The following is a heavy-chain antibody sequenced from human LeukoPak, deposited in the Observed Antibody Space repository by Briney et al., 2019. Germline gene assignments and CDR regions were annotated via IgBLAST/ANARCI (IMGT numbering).Heavy chain of an antibody. CDR3: AKDRTVGASYWYFDL. V-gene: IGHV3-23*01. CDR1: GFTFSSYA. Sequence: PGGSLRFSCAASGFTFSSYAVSWARQAPGKGLEWVSGISSSGGGGNTYYADSVKGRFTISRDNSRNTLYLQMNSLRAEDTAVYYCAKDRTVGASYWYFDLWGRGTLLTVSS. CDR2: ISSSGGGGNT. J-gene: IGHJ2*01. D-gene: IGHD1-26*01.